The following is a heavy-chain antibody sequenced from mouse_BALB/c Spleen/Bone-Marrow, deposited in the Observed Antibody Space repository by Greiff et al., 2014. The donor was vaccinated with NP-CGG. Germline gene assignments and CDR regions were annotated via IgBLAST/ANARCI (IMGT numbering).Heavy chain of an antibody. V-gene: IGHV1S81*02. Sequence: VQLQQSGAELVKPGASVKLSCKASGYTFTSYYMCWVKQRPGQGLEWIGEINPSNGGTNFYEKFKSKATLTVDKSSSTAYMSLSSLTSEDSAVYYCTRSRRAMDHWGQGTSVTVSS. CDR2: INPSNGGT. CDR1: GYTFTSYY. J-gene: IGHJ4*01. D-gene: IGHD2-12*01. CDR3: TRSRRAMDH.